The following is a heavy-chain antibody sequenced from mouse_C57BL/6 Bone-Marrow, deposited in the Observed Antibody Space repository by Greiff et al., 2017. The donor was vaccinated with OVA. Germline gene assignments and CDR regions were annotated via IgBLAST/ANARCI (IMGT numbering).Heavy chain of an antibody. CDR1: GYTFTSYW. CDR2: IDPSDSYT. Sequence: VQLQQPGAELVKPGASVKLSCKASGYTFTSYWMQWVKQRPRQGLEWIGEIDPSDSYTNYNEKFKGKATLTVDTSSSTAYMQLSSLTSEDSAVYYCAREGYDGGYYAMDYWGRGTAVTVSS. J-gene: IGHJ4*01. V-gene: IGHV1-50*01. D-gene: IGHD2-12*01. CDR3: AREGYDGGYYAMDY.